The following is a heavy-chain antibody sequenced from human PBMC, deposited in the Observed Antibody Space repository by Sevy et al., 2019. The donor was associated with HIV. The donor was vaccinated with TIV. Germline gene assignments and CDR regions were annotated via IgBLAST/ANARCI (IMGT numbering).Heavy chain of an antibody. D-gene: IGHD3-10*01. J-gene: IGHJ6*02. CDR3: ARGSYFSVSVSRFGMDV. CDR1: GFIFSSYE. V-gene: IGHV3-48*03. CDR2: ISNSGTTI. Sequence: GGSLRLSCAASGFIFSSYEMNWVRQAPGKGLEWVSYISNSGTTIYYSDSVKGRFTISRDNAKNTVFLQMDSLRAEDTAVYYCARGSYFSVSVSRFGMDVWGQGTTVTVSS.